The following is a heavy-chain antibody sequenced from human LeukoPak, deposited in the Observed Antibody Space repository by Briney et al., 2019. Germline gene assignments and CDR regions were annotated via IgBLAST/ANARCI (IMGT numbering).Heavy chain of an antibody. CDR3: AKDLSGYYYYGMDV. V-gene: IGHV3-23*01. CDR1: GCTFSSYA. D-gene: IGHD3-3*02. CDR2: IGAGGTFT. Sequence: SGGSLRLSCTASGCTFSSYAMNWVRQAPGKGLEWVSGIGAGGTFTYYADSVKGRFTISRDNSRNTLYLQMNSLRADDTAVYYCAKDLSGYYYYGMDVWGQGTTVTVSS. J-gene: IGHJ6*02.